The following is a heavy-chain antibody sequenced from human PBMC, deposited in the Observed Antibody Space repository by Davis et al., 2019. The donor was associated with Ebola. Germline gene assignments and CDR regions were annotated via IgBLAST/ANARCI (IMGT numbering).Heavy chain of an antibody. CDR1: GFTFSSYA. CDR2: ISGSGGST. J-gene: IGHJ4*02. CDR3: ANSGAHYFDY. D-gene: IGHD3-10*01. V-gene: IGHV3-23*01. Sequence: GESLKISCAASGFTFSSYAMSWVRQAPGKGLEWVSAISGSGGSTYYADSVKGRFTIFRDNSKNTLYLQMNSLRAEDTAVYYCANSGAHYFDYWGQGTLVTVSS.